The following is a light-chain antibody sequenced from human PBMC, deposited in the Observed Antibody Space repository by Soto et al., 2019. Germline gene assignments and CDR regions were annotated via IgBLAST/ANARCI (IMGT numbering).Light chain of an antibody. V-gene: IGKV3-11*01. J-gene: IGKJ5*01. Sequence: EIVLTQSPATLSLSPGERATLSCRASQSVSSYLAWYQQKPGQAPRLLIYDASNRVPGIPARFSGSGSGTDFTLTISSLEPEDFAVYYCQHRFNWPPLTFGQGTRLDIK. CDR1: QSVSSY. CDR3: QHRFNWPPLT. CDR2: DAS.